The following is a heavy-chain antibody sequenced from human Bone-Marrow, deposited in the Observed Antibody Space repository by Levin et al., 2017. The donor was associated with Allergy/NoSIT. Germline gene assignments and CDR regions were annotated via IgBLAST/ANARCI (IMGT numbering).Heavy chain of an antibody. CDR3: ARFLRGIAAAESYYYGMDV. D-gene: IGHD6-13*01. CDR1: GFTFSSYW. J-gene: IGHJ6*02. CDR2: IKQDGSEK. V-gene: IGHV3-7*01. Sequence: GGSLRLSCAASGFTFSSYWMSWVRQAPGKGLEWVANIKQDGSEKYYVDSVKGRFTISRDNAKNSLYLQMNSLRAEDTAVYYCARFLRGIAAAESYYYGMDVWGQGTTVTVSS.